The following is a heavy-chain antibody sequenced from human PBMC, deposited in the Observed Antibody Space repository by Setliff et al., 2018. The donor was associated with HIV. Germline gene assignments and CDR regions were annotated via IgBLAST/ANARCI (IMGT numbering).Heavy chain of an antibody. V-gene: IGHV4-39*01. CDR3: VRQGAVTGHSFDS. J-gene: IGHJ4*02. Sequence: SETLSLTCTVSGVSTSSSSYYWGWIRQPPGKGLEWIGYVYYSGSTYYNPSLKSRLTISVDTSKNHFSLRLSSVTAADPAVYYCVRQGAVTGHSFDSWGPGALVTVSS. D-gene: IGHD6-19*01. CDR2: VYYSGST. CDR1: GVSTSSSSYY.